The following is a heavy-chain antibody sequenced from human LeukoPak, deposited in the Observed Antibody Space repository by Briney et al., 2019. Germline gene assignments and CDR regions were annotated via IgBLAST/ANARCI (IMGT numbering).Heavy chain of an antibody. CDR2: IKSKTDGGTT. Sequence: GGSLRLSCAASGFTFSNAWMSWVRQASGKGLEWVGRIKSKTDGGTTDYAAPVKGRFTISRDDSKNTLYLQMNSLKTEDTAVYYCTTDYYYDSSGYYYGDDYWGQGTLVTVSS. CDR3: TTDYYYDSSGYYYGDDY. J-gene: IGHJ4*02. CDR1: GFTFSNAW. V-gene: IGHV3-15*01. D-gene: IGHD3-22*01.